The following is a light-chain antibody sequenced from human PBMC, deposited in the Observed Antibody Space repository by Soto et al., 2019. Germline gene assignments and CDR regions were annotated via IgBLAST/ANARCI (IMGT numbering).Light chain of an antibody. CDR1: QSVKSS. Sequence: EIMMTQSPATLSVSPGERATLSCRASQSVKSSLAWYQQKPGQAPRLLIYGASTRATGIPARFSGSGSGTEFTLTISSLQSEDSATYYCQKYNSPPRTFGQGTKVEIK. J-gene: IGKJ1*01. CDR3: QKYNSPPRT. V-gene: IGKV3-15*01. CDR2: GAS.